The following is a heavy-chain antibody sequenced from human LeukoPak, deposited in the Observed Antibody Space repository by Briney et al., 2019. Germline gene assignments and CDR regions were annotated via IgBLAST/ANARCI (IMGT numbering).Heavy chain of an antibody. CDR2: INPNSGGT. J-gene: IGHJ4*02. CDR1: GYTFTSYG. D-gene: IGHD2-15*01. Sequence: ASVKVSCKASGYTFTSYGISWVRQAPGQGLEWMGWINPNSGGTNYAQKFQGRVTMTRDTSISTAYMELSRLRSDDTAVYYCARDLRMGYCSGGSCYPGAYWGQGTLVTVSP. V-gene: IGHV1-2*02. CDR3: ARDLRMGYCSGGSCYPGAY.